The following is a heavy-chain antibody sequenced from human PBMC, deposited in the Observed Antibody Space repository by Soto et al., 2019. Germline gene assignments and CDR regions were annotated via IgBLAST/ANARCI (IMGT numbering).Heavy chain of an antibody. J-gene: IGHJ6*02. D-gene: IGHD6-13*01. V-gene: IGHV3-30*18. CDR2: ISYDGSNK. Sequence: PGGSLRLSCEASGFPFGNYHMSWVRQAPGKGLEWVAVISYDGSNKYYADSVKGRFTISRDNSKNTLYLQMNSLRAEDTAVYYCAKDRRSSSWSTKYYYYYGMDVWGQGTTVTVSS. CDR1: GFPFGNYH. CDR3: AKDRRSSSWSTKYYYYYGMDV.